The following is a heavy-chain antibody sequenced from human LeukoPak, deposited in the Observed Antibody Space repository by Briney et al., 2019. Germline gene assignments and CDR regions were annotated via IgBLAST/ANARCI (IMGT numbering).Heavy chain of an antibody. Sequence: GGSLRLSCAASGFSFSNYAMRWVRQAPGKGLEWVSTISGSGGSTDYADSVKGRFTISRDNSKNTLYLQMNSLRAEDAAVYYCAKFYYRYGGNSVLSEDTRENLYDIWGQGTMVAVSS. D-gene: IGHD4-23*01. CDR1: GFSFSNYA. V-gene: IGHV3-23*01. J-gene: IGHJ3*02. CDR2: ISGSGGST. CDR3: AKFYYRYGGNSVLSEDTRENLYDI.